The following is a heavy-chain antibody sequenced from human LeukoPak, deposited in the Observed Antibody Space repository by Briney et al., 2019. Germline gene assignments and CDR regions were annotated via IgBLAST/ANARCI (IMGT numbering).Heavy chain of an antibody. CDR2: ISSSGSTI. V-gene: IGHV3-48*03. J-gene: IGHJ4*02. CDR3: GSMAAAGTFDY. CDR1: GFTFSSYE. D-gene: IGHD6-13*01. Sequence: GGSLRLSCAASGFTFSSYEMNWVRQAPGKGLEWVSYISSSGSTIYYADSVKGRFTISRDNAKNSLYLQMNSLRAEDTAVYYCGSMAAAGTFDYWGQGALVTVSS.